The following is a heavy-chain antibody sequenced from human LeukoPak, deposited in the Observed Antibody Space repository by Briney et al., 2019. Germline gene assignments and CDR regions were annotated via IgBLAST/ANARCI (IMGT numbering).Heavy chain of an antibody. CDR3: ASTADPYYYDSSGYYEILGYAMDV. Sequence: GGSLRLSCAASGFTFSDFYMSWIRQAPGKGLEWVSYISISGSTIYYADSVKGRLTISRDNAKNSLYLQVNSLRAEDTAVYYCASTADPYYYDSSGYYEILGYAMDVWGQGTTVTVSS. CDR1: GFTFSDFY. CDR2: ISISGSTI. V-gene: IGHV3-11*01. D-gene: IGHD3-22*01. J-gene: IGHJ6*02.